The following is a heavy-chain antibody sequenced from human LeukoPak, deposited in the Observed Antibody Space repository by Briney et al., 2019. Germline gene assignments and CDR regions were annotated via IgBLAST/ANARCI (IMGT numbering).Heavy chain of an antibody. CDR2: IYHSGST. V-gene: IGHV4-38-2*02. J-gene: IGHJ4*01. Sequence: PSETLSLTCTVSGYSISSGYYWGWIRQPPGKGLEWIGSIYHSGSTYYNLSLKSRVTISVDTSKNQFSLKLSSVTAADTAVYYCARDYVWGSYRYYFDYWGHGTLVTVSS. D-gene: IGHD3-16*01. CDR1: GYSISSGYY. CDR3: ARDYVWGSYRYYFDY.